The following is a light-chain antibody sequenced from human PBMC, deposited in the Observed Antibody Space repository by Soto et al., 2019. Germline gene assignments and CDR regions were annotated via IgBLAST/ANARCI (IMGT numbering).Light chain of an antibody. V-gene: IGKV3-15*01. CDR2: GAS. CDR1: QSVSSN. Sequence: IVVTQSPATLSVSPWERATLSCRASQSVSSNLAWSQQKPGQAPRLLIYGASTRATGIPARFSGSGSGTEFTLTISSRQSEDFAVYYCQQYNNWPGTFGQGTKVDIK. J-gene: IGKJ1*01. CDR3: QQYNNWPGT.